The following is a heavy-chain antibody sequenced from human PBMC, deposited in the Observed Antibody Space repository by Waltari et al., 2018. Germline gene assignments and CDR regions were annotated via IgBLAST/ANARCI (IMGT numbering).Heavy chain of an antibody. CDR3: ARDRNGGKGIFDY. J-gene: IGHJ4*02. CDR1: GYSISSGYY. V-gene: IGHV4-38-2*02. Sequence: QVQLQESGPGLVKPSETLSLTCTVSGYSISSGYYWGLIRQPPGKGLEWIGSIYHSGSTYYNPSLKSRVTISVDTSKNQFSLKLSSVTAADTAVYYCARDRNGGKGIFDYWGQGTLVTVSS. D-gene: IGHD2-15*01. CDR2: IYHSGST.